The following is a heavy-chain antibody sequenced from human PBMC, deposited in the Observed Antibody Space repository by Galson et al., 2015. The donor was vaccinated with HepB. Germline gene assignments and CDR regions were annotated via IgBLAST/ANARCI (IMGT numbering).Heavy chain of an antibody. J-gene: IGHJ1*01. D-gene: IGHD1-26*01. V-gene: IGHV3-33*01. Sequence: SLRLSCAASGFTFSSYGMHWVRQAPGKGLEWVAVIWYDGSNKYYADSVKGRFTISRDNSKNTLYLQMNSLRAEDTAVYYCARDYYSGSYDGSEYFQHWGQGTLVTVSS. CDR3: ARDYYSGSYDGSEYFQH. CDR2: IWYDGSNK. CDR1: GFTFSSYG.